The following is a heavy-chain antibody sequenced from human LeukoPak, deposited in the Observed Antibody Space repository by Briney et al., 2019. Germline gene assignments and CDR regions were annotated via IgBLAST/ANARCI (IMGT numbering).Heavy chain of an antibody. CDR2: MSPNSGDT. CDR3: ARGPPNWRYDY. V-gene: IGHV1-8*01. J-gene: IGHJ4*02. D-gene: IGHD1-1*01. Sequence: ASVKVSCKASGYTFTSYDFNWVRQATGQRPEWMGWMSPNSGDTGYAQKFQDRVTMTRNTSISTAYMELRSLRSDDTAVYYCARGPPNWRYDYWGPGTLVTVSS. CDR1: GYTFTSYD.